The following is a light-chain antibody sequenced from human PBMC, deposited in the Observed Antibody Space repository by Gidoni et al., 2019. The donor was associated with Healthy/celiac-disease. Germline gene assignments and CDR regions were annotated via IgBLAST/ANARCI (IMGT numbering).Light chain of an antibody. CDR1: QGISSY. Sequence: AIRITQSPSSVSASTGDRVTITCRASQGISSYLAWYQQKPGKAPKLLIYGASTLQSGVPSRFSGSGSGTDFTLTISCLQSEDFATYYCQQYYSYPPTFGGGTKVEIK. CDR2: GAS. J-gene: IGKJ4*01. V-gene: IGKV1-8*01. CDR3: QQYYSYPPT.